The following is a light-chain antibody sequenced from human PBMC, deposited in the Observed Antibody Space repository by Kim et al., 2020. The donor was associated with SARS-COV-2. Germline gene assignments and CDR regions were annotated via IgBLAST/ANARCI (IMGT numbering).Light chain of an antibody. Sequence: SVSPGQTASLPCSGDKLGDKYVCWYQQKPGQSPVRVIYEDSRRPSGIPERFLGSNSGNTATLTISGTQAMDEADYYCQAWDSGTGVFGGGTQLTVL. V-gene: IGLV3-1*01. CDR1: KLGDKY. J-gene: IGLJ3*02. CDR3: QAWDSGTGV. CDR2: EDS.